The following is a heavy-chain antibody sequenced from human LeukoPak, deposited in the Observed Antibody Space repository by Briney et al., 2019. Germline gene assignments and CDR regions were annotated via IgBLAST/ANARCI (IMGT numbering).Heavy chain of an antibody. D-gene: IGHD3-22*01. CDR1: GFTFSDYN. J-gene: IGHJ3*02. Sequence: PGGSLRLSCAASGFTFSDYNMRWIRQAPGKGLEWIGSIYYSGTTYYNPSLKSRVTMSVDTSKNQFSLKLSSVTAADTAVYYCARQGGITMIVVLSDDAFDIWGQGTMVTVSS. V-gene: IGHV4-59*04. CDR2: IYYSGTT. CDR3: ARQGGITMIVVLSDDAFDI.